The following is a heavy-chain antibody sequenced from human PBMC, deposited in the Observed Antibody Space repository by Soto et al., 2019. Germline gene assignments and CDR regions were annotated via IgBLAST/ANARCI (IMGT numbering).Heavy chain of an antibody. CDR1: GFTFSSYA. D-gene: IGHD3-9*01. Sequence: TGGSLRLSCAASGFTFSSYAMSWVRQAPGKGLEWVSAISGSGGSTYYADSVKGRFTISRDNSKNTLYLQMNSLRAEDTAVYYCAKLYDILTGPLYYWGQGTLVTVSS. CDR2: ISGSGGST. J-gene: IGHJ4*02. CDR3: AKLYDILTGPLYY. V-gene: IGHV3-23*01.